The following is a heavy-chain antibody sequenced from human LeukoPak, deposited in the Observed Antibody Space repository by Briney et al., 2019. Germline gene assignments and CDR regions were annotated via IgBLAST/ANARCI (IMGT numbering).Heavy chain of an antibody. J-gene: IGHJ4*02. V-gene: IGHV3-7*01. D-gene: IGHD5-18*01. CDR2: IKQDGSEK. CDR1: GSTFSTYW. Sequence: GGSVRLSCAASGSTFSTYWMHWVRQAPGKGLEWVANIKQDGSEKYYVDSVKGRFTISRDNAKNSLSLQMNSLRAEDTAVYYCARDRYSYGDFDFWGQGTLVTVSS. CDR3: ARDRYSYGDFDF.